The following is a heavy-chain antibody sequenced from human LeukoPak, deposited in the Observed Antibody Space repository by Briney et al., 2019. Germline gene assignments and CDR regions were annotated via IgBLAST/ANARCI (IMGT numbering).Heavy chain of an antibody. V-gene: IGHV4-61*08. Sequence: SETLSLTCAVSGGSISSGGYSWSWIRQPPGKGLEWIGYIYYSGSTNYNPSLKSRVAISVDTSKNQFSLKLSSVTAADTAVYYCARGSYDFWSGYSTYYYYYYMDVWGKGTTVTVSS. CDR2: IYYSGST. CDR3: ARGSYDFWSGYSTYYYYYYMDV. CDR1: GGSISSGGYS. D-gene: IGHD3-3*01. J-gene: IGHJ6*03.